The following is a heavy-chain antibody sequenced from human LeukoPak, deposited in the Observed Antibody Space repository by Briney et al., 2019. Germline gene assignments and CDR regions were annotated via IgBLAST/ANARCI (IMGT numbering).Heavy chain of an antibody. V-gene: IGHV3-30*02. CDR3: AKDVAHYMDV. Sequence: EGSLRLSCAASGFTFSSYGMHWVRQAPGKGLEWVAFIRYDGSNKYYADSVKGRFAISRDNSKNTLYLQMNSLRAEDTAVYYCAKDVAHYMDVWGKGTTLTVSS. CDR1: GFTFSSYG. CDR2: IRYDGSNK. J-gene: IGHJ6*03.